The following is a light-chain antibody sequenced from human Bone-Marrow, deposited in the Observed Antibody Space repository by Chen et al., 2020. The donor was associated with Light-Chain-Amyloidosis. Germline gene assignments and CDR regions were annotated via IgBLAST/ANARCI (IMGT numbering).Light chain of an antibody. CDR2: DVT. V-gene: IGLV2-14*03. J-gene: IGLJ2*01. CDR1: SSDVGGYNY. Sequence: QSALTQPASVSGSPRQSITISCTGTSSDVGGYNYVSWHQQHPGKAPKLIIYDVTYRPSGVSNRFSGSKAGNTASLTISGLQAEDEADYYCSSFTRNNALVFGGGTKLTVL. CDR3: SSFTRNNALV.